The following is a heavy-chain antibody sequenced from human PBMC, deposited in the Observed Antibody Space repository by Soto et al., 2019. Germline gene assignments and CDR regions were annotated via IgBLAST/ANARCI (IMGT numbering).Heavy chain of an antibody. Sequence: PSETLSLTCTFSGVSISSYYWNWIRQPPGKGLEYIGQIYYTGSTNYNPSLKSRVTISLDTSKNQFSLKLSSVIAADTAVYYCARSGHIYGADAFDIWGQGTMVT. CDR2: IYYTGST. CDR3: ARSGHIYGADAFDI. CDR1: GVSISSYY. J-gene: IGHJ3*02. D-gene: IGHD5-18*01. V-gene: IGHV4-59*01.